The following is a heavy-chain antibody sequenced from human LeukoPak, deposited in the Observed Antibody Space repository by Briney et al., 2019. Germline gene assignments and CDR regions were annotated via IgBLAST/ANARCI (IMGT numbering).Heavy chain of an antibody. V-gene: IGHV4-34*01. CDR2: INHSGST. CDR3: ARGTPYSNGDHY. CDR1: GGSFSGYY. J-gene: IGHJ4*02. D-gene: IGHD4-4*01. Sequence: SETLSLTCAVYGGSFSGYYWSWIRQPPGKGLEWIGEINHSGSTNYNPSLKSRVTISVDTSKNQFSLKLSSVTAADTAVYYCARGTPYSNGDHYWGRGTLVTVSS.